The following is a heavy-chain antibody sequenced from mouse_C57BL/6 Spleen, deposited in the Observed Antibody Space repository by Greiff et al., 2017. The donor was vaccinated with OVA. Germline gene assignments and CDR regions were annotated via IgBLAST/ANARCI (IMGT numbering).Heavy chain of an antibody. Sequence: VQLQQSGAELVKPGASVKLSCTASGFNIKDYYMHWVKQRTEQGLEWIGRIDPEDGETKYAPKVQGRATITADTSSNTAYLQLSSLTSEDTAVYYCGREGGNYDGWFAYWGQGTLLTVSA. CDR3: GREGGNYDGWFAY. V-gene: IGHV14-2*01. CDR1: GFNIKDYY. D-gene: IGHD2-1*01. J-gene: IGHJ3*01. CDR2: IDPEDGET.